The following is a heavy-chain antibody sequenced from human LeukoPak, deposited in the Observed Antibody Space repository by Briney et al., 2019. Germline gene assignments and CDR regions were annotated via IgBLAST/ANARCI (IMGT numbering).Heavy chain of an antibody. J-gene: IGHJ6*02. V-gene: IGHV3-73*01. CDR2: IKTKAESYAT. D-gene: IGHD4-23*01. CDR1: GFTLSGSA. CDR3: TRHSGGNSDSYYYGLDV. Sequence: GGSLKLSCAASGFTLSGSAIHWVRQASGKGLEWVARIKTKAESYATAYVASVKGRFTISRDDSKNTAYLQMDSLKTEDTAMYYCTRHSGGNSDSYYYGLDVWGQGTTVTVSS.